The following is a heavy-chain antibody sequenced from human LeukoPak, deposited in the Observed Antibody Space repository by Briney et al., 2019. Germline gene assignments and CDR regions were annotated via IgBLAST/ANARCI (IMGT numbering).Heavy chain of an antibody. D-gene: IGHD3-22*01. CDR2: IYSSGST. J-gene: IGHJ3*02. V-gene: IGHV4-59*01. CDR1: GGSISSYY. Sequence: SETLSLTCTVSGGSISSYYWSWIRQPPGKGLESIGYIYSSGSTHYNPSLKSRVTISVDTSKNQFSLKLSSVTAADTAVYYCARARNYYDSSGFYYEGDAFDIWGQGTMVTVSS. CDR3: ARARNYYDSSGFYYEGDAFDI.